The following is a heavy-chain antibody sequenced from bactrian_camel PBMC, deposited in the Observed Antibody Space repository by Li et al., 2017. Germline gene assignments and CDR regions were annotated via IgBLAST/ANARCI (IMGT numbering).Heavy chain of an antibody. CDR1: GLPYRSAC. D-gene: IGHD1*01. CDR3: ARGPRVRSGGYCYLESAPYNY. Sequence: HVQLVESGGGSVQAGGSLTLSCVDSGLPYRSACMGWFRQAPGKEREAVAIFDSDSTTTYADSVKGRFTISHDKAKDTVWLQMNSLKPEDTAMYYCARGPRVRSGGYCYLESAPYNYWGQGTQVTVS. V-gene: IGHV3S53*01. CDR2: FDSDSTT. J-gene: IGHJ4*01.